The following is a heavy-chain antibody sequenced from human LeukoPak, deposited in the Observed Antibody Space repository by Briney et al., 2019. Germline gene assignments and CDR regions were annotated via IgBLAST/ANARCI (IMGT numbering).Heavy chain of an antibody. Sequence: PSETLSLTCTVSGGSISSGGYYWSWIRQHPGKGLEWIGYIYYSGSTYYNPSLKSRVTISVDTSKNQFSLKLSSVTAADTAVYYCARRPYSRNWFDPWGQGTLVTVSS. CDR2: IYYSGST. CDR1: GGSISSGGYY. CDR3: ARRPYSRNWFDP. V-gene: IGHV4-31*03. D-gene: IGHD2-21*01. J-gene: IGHJ5*02.